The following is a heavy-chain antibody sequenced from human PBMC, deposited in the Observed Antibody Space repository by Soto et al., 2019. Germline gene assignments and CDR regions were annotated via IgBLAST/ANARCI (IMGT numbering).Heavy chain of an antibody. Sequence: EVQLVESGGGLIQPGGSLRLSCAASGFTVSSTYMSCVRQAPGKGLEWVSVIYSGGSTYYADSVKGRFTISRDNSKYTLYLQMNSLRAEDTAVYYCARSGYSYGPFDYWGQGTLVTVSS. CDR3: ARSGYSYGPFDY. CDR1: GFTVSSTY. V-gene: IGHV3-53*01. D-gene: IGHD5-18*01. J-gene: IGHJ4*02. CDR2: IYSGGST.